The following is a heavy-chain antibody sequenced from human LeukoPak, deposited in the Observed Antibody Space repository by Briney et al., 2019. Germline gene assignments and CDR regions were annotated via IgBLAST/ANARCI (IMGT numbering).Heavy chain of an antibody. J-gene: IGHJ4*02. Sequence: ASVKVSCKASGYTFSNLDISWVRQATGQGLEWMGWMNPNSGNTGYAGKFQGRIAMTRDTSINIAYMELSSLTSEDTAVYYCARNGGLADWWGQGTLVTVSS. D-gene: IGHD2-8*01. CDR1: GYTFSNLD. V-gene: IGHV1-8*01. CDR2: MNPNSGNT. CDR3: ARNGGLADW.